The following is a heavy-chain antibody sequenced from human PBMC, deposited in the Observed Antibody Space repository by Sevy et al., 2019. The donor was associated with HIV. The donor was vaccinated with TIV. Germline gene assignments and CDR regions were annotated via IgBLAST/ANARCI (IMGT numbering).Heavy chain of an antibody. J-gene: IGHJ5*02. CDR2: ISSSGSTI. CDR1: GFTFSDFY. CDR3: ARDGGNYWFDP. D-gene: IGHD3-16*01. V-gene: IGHV3-11*01. Sequence: GGSLRLSCAASGFTFSDFYMSWIRQAPGKGLEWVSYISSSGSTIHYADSVKGRFTISRDNAKNSLYLQMNSLRAEDTAVYCCARDGGNYWFDPWGQGTLVTVSS.